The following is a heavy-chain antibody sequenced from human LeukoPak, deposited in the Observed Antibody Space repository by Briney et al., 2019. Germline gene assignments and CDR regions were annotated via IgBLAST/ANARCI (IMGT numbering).Heavy chain of an antibody. J-gene: IGHJ6*03. Sequence: ASVKVSCKASGYTFTSYGISWVRQAPGQGLEWMGWISAYNGNTNYAQKLQGRVTMTTDTSTSTAYMELRSLRSDDTAVYYCARDWIGYSYVPVYMDVWGKGTTVTVSS. CDR3: ARDWIGYSYVPVYMDV. CDR1: GYTFTSYG. V-gene: IGHV1-18*01. CDR2: ISAYNGNT. D-gene: IGHD5-18*01.